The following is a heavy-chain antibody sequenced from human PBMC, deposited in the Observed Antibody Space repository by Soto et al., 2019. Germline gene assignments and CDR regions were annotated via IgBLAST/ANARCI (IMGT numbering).Heavy chain of an antibody. J-gene: IGHJ6*02. CDR1: GGSFRDYC. Sequence: SETLSLTCTVYGGSFRDYCWSRILQPPGKGLEWIGEINHSGSTNYNPSLKSRVTISVDTSKNQFSLKLSSVTAADTAVYYCARAVWFGEPGEDYYYGMDVWGQGTTVTVSS. CDR2: INHSGST. D-gene: IGHD3-10*01. CDR3: ARAVWFGEPGEDYYYGMDV. V-gene: IGHV4-34*01.